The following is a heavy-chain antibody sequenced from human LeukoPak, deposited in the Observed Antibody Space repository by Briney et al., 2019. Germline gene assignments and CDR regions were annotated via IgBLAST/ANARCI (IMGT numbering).Heavy chain of an antibody. D-gene: IGHD3-3*01. CDR2: IYYSGST. Sequence: SETLSLTCTVSGGSITSYYWGWIRQPPGKGLEWIGSIYYSGSTYYNPSLKSRVTISVDTSKNQFSLKLSSVTAADTAVYYCARDWRLKSPAGYWFDPWGQGTLVTVSS. J-gene: IGHJ5*02. CDR1: GGSITSYY. V-gene: IGHV4-39*07. CDR3: ARDWRLKSPAGYWFDP.